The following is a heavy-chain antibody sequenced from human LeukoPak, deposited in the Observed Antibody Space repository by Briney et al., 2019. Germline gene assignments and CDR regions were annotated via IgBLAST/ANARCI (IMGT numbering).Heavy chain of an antibody. CDR3: ARGDDFSGDH. V-gene: IGHV3-7*04. Sequence: GGSLRLSCAVSGFTFSNFWMSWVRQAPGRGREWVANIHPEGNEKYHVESVKGGFTTSRDKAKNLRFLQMNCRRGEDTAVYYSARGDDFSGDHWGQGPLVTVSS. J-gene: IGHJ4*02. CDR2: IHPEGNEK. D-gene: IGHD1-1*01. CDR1: GFTFSNFW.